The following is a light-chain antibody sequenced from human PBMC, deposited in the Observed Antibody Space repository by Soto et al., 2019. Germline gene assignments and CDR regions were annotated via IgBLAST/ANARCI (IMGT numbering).Light chain of an antibody. V-gene: IGLV2-11*01. CDR3: SSYAGSNTLVI. J-gene: IGLJ2*01. Sequence: QSVLTQPRSVSGSPGQSVTISCTGTSSNVGGYNHVSWYQQHPGKAPKVMIYDVSERPSGVPDRFSGSKSGNTASLTISGLQAEDEADYYCSSYAGSNTLVIFGGGTKLTVL. CDR1: SSNVGGYNH. CDR2: DVS.